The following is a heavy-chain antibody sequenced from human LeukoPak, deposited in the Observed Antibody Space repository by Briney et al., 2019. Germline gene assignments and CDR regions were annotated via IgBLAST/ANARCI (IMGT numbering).Heavy chain of an antibody. Sequence: ASVKVSFKASNFTFTRYAITWVRQAPGQWLEWMGWITTYNYKTNYSQNLQGRVTMTTDTSTRTAHMELRSLRSEDTAVYYCARSQIMVRGVIYYWGQGTLVTVSS. CDR1: NFTFTRYA. V-gene: IGHV1-18*01. J-gene: IGHJ4*02. D-gene: IGHD3-10*01. CDR2: ITTYNYKT. CDR3: ARSQIMVRGVIYY.